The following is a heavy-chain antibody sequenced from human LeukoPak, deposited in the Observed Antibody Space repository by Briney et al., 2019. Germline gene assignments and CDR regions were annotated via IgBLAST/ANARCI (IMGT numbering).Heavy chain of an antibody. J-gene: IGHJ5*02. Sequence: ASVNVSCKASGYTFTDSYMHWVRQAPGQGLEWMGWINPNSDGTKYAQKFQGRVTMTRDTSISTAYMELSRLRSDDTAVYYCARDHQLVAFDPWGQGTLVTVSS. CDR1: GYTFTDSY. D-gene: IGHD6-13*01. CDR3: ARDHQLVAFDP. CDR2: INPNSDGT. V-gene: IGHV1-2*02.